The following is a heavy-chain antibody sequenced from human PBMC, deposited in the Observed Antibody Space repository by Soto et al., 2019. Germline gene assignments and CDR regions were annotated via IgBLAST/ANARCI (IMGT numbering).Heavy chain of an antibody. CDR3: AGDCSGGSCYLSCYYYGMDV. D-gene: IGHD2-15*01. CDR1: GFTFSSYG. Sequence: QVQLVESGGGVVQPGRSLRLSCAASGFTFSSYGMHWVRQAPGKGLEWVAVIWYDGSNKYYADSVKGRLTISRDNSKNTVCVQMTRLRARDTGVYYCAGDCSGGSCYLSCYYYGMDVWGQGTTGTVSS. V-gene: IGHV3-33*01. J-gene: IGHJ6*02. CDR2: IWYDGSNK.